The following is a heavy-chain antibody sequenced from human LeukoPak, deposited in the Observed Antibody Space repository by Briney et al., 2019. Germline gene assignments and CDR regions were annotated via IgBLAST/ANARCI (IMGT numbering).Heavy chain of an antibody. D-gene: IGHD6-13*01. CDR2: IIPIFGTA. CDR3: AREGYSDSNHFHYYYYYMDV. J-gene: IGHJ6*03. CDR1: GGTFSSYA. Sequence: SVKVPCKASGGTFSSYAISWVRQAPGQGLEWMGGIIPIFGTANYAQKFQGRATITADESTSTAYMELSSLRSEDTAVYYCAREGYSDSNHFHYYYYYMDVWGKGTTVTVSS. V-gene: IGHV1-69*13.